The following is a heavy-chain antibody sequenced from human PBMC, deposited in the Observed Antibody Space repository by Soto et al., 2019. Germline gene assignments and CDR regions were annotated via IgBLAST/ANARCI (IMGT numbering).Heavy chain of an antibody. D-gene: IGHD4-17*01. Sequence: LTCTVSCGSVSSGGYYWSWIRQHPGKGLEWIGYIYYSGSTYYNPSLKSRVTISVDTSKNQFSLKLSSVTAADTAVYYCARATTVTSGNFDYWGQGTLVTVSS. J-gene: IGHJ4*02. CDR1: CGSVSSGGYY. CDR2: IYYSGST. CDR3: ARATTVTSGNFDY. V-gene: IGHV4-31*03.